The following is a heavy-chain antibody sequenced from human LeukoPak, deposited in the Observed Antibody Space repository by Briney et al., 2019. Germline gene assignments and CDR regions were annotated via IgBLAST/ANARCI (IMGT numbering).Heavy chain of an antibody. Sequence: GGSLRLSCGVSGFTFSTYWMSWVRQAPGKGLEWVANIHPDGTETYYVDSVKGRFTISRDNAKNSLYLQMNSLRAEDTAVYYCAREDSGYTYGTNGYWGQGTLVTVSS. V-gene: IGHV3-7*01. CDR2: IHPDGTET. D-gene: IGHD5-18*01. CDR1: GFTFSTYW. CDR3: AREDSGYTYGTNGY. J-gene: IGHJ4*02.